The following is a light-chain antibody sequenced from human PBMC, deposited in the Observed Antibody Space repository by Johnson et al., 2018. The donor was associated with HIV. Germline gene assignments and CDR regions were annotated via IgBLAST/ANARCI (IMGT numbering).Light chain of an antibody. CDR1: SSNIGRNY. CDR3: GTWDSSLSAPRV. CDR2: DNN. V-gene: IGLV1-51*01. Sequence: QSVLTQPPSVSAAPGQKVTISCSGSSSNIGRNYVSWYQQLPGTAPKLLIFDNNKRPSGIPDRFSASKSGTSATLGITGLQTGDGADYYCGTWDSSLSAPRVFGTVTKFTVL. J-gene: IGLJ1*01.